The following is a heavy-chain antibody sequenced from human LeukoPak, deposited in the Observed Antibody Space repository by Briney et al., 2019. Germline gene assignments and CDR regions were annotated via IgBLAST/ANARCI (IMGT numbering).Heavy chain of an antibody. CDR3: AKDGLAGGQWLVEYYFDY. J-gene: IGHJ4*02. V-gene: IGHV3-48*01. D-gene: IGHD6-19*01. CDR1: GFTFSSYS. Sequence: PGGSLRLSCAASGFTFSSYSMNWVRQAPGKGLEWVSYISSSSSTIYYVDPVKGRFTISGDNAKNSLYLQMNSLRAEDTALYYCAKDGLAGGQWLVEYYFDYWGQGTLVTVSS. CDR2: ISSSSSTI.